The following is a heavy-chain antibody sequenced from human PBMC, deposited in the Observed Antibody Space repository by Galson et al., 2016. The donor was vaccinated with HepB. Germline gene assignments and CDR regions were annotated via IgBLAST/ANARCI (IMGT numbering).Heavy chain of an antibody. D-gene: IGHD4-17*01. Sequence: SLRLSCAASGLSLSTPVMYWVRQAPGKGLGWVSALGDGGDYTSYADAVKGRFTISGDISENTLFLQMNSLRVEDTAIYYCAKLAVRGDYGGRDYWGQGTLVTVSS. CDR3: AKLAVRGDYGGRDY. V-gene: IGHV3-23*01. CDR1: GLSLSTPV. J-gene: IGHJ4*02. CDR2: LGDGGDYT.